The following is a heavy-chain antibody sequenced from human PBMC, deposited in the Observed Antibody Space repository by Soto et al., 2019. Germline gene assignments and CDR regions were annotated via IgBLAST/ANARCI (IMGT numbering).Heavy chain of an antibody. CDR3: AKVGWIPLWSGGNY. V-gene: IGHV3-23*01. D-gene: IGHD5-18*01. J-gene: IGHJ4*02. CDR2: ISGSGGST. Sequence: PGGSLRLSCVASGFTFGRYSMSWVRQPPGKGLQWVSGISGSGGSTYYADSVKGRFTISRENSKNMLYLQMNSLRAEDTAVYYCAKVGWIPLWSGGNYWGQGTLVTVSS. CDR1: GFTFGRYS.